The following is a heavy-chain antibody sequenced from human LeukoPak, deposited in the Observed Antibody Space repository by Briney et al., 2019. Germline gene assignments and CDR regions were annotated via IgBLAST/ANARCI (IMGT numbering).Heavy chain of an antibody. CDR2: ISGSGGNT. D-gene: IGHD1-14*01. V-gene: IGHV3-23*01. J-gene: IGHJ4*02. CDR3: AKPAKTDYADY. Sequence: GGSLRLSCAASGFTFSSYAMNWVRQAPGKGLEWVSAISGSGGNTYYADSVKGRFTISRDNPKNTLYLQMNSLRAEDTALYYCAKPAKTDYADYWGQGTLVTVSS. CDR1: GFTFSSYA.